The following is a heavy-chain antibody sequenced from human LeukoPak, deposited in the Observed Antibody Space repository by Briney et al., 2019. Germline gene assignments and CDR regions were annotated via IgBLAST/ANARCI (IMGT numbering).Heavy chain of an antibody. CDR3: ARTWIGESY. Sequence: PGGSLRLSCAASGFTFSSYWMHWVRQAPGKELVWVSRVNGDGGSTDYADSVKGRFTISRDNAKNTLYLQMNSLSAEDTGVYYCARTWIGESYWGQGTLVTVSS. D-gene: IGHD3-10*01. CDR2: VNGDGGST. J-gene: IGHJ4*02. V-gene: IGHV3-74*01. CDR1: GFTFSSYW.